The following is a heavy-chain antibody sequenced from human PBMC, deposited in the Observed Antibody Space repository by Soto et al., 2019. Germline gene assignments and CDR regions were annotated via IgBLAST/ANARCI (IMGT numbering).Heavy chain of an antibody. J-gene: IGHJ3*02. Sequence: QVQLVQSGAEVKKPGASVKVSCKASGYPFTIYGLHWVRQAPGRSLEWMGCISAGDGDTKYSQKFQGRVTITRDTSVSAAYMELYTLTSEDTAVYYCARNTNWNDDAFDIWGPGTLVTVSS. V-gene: IGHV1-3*01. CDR2: ISAGDGDT. CDR1: GYPFTIYG. D-gene: IGHD1-1*01. CDR3: ARNTNWNDDAFDI.